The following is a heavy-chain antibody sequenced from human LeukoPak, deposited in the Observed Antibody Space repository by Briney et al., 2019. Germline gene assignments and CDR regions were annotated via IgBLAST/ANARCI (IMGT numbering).Heavy chain of an antibody. V-gene: IGHV3-53*01. Sequence: GGSLRLSCAASGFTVSSNHMSWVRQAPGKGLEWVSLIYSGGSTYFADSVKGRFTISRDNSKNTLYPQMNSLRAEDTAVYYCARVSSWYMDYWGQGTLVTVSS. J-gene: IGHJ4*02. D-gene: IGHD6-13*01. CDR3: ARVSSWYMDY. CDR1: GFTVSSNH. CDR2: IYSGGST.